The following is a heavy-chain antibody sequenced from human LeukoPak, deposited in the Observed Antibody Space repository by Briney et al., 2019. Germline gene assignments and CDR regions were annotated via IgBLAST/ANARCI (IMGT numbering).Heavy chain of an antibody. V-gene: IGHV1-18*01. Sequence: ASVKVSCKTSGYTFTSYGISWVRQAPGQGLEWMEWISAYNGDTSSAQKVQGRVTMTTDTSTSTAYMELRSLRSDDTAVYYCARQVLIAGGRYGMDVWGQGTTVTVSS. D-gene: IGHD2-15*01. CDR2: ISAYNGDT. CDR3: ARQVLIAGGRYGMDV. J-gene: IGHJ6*02. CDR1: GYTFTSYG.